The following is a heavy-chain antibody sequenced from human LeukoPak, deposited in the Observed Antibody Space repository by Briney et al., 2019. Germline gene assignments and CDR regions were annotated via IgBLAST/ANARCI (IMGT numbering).Heavy chain of an antibody. CDR3: AKYYYEGTGASPLDY. V-gene: IGHV3-30*02. Sequence: GGSLRLSCVASGFSFSGYGMHWVRQAPGEGLQWVSFIRYDGSAKYYADSVKGRFTISRDSSKSTLYLQMNSLRLEDTAIYYCAKYYYEGTGASPLDYWGQGTLVTVSS. J-gene: IGHJ4*02. D-gene: IGHD3-22*01. CDR2: IRYDGSAK. CDR1: GFSFSGYG.